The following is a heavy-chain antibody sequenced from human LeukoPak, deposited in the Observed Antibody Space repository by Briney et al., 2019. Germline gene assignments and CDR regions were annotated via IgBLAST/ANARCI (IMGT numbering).Heavy chain of an antibody. CDR1: GFTVSTNH. D-gene: IGHD3-10*01. V-gene: IGHV3-66*01. Sequence: GGSLRLSCAASGFTVSTNHMSWVRQAPGRGLEWVSVIYSGGSTDYADSAKDRFTISRDNSKNTIFLQMKSLRAEDTAVYYCVRGRSGTSFFDYWGQGTLVTVSS. CDR2: IYSGGST. J-gene: IGHJ4*02. CDR3: VRGRSGTSFFDY.